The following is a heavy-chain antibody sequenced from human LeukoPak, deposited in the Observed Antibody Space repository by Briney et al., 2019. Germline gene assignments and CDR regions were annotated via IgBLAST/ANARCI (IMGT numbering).Heavy chain of an antibody. V-gene: IGHV4-34*01. D-gene: IGHD4-23*01. J-gene: IGHJ6*03. Sequence: SETLSLTCADYGGSFSGYYWSWIRQSPGKGLEWIGKINHCGSTNYNPSLKSRVTIPVNTSKIHFSLQLTCVSAADTAVCYFAWGGGGYYYMDVWDKEITVTVAS. CDR3: AWGGGGYYYMDV. CDR1: GGSFSGYY. CDR2: INHCGST.